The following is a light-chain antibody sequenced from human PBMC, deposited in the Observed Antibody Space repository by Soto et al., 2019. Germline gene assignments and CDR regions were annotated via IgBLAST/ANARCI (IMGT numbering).Light chain of an antibody. J-gene: IGLJ2*01. CDR3: CSHAGSSTFVV. CDR2: EVT. CDR1: SSDVGNYNL. V-gene: IGLV2-23*02. Sequence: QSALTQPASVSGSPGQSITISCTGTSSDVGNYNLVSWYQQHPGKAPKLIIYEVTKRPSGVSNRFSGSKSGNTASLTISGLQAEDEADYYCCSHAGSSTFVVFGGGTQLTVL.